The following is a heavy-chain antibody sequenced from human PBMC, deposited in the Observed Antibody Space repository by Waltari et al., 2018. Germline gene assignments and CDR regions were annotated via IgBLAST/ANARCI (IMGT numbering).Heavy chain of an antibody. CDR2: ISSSSGFM. J-gene: IGHJ6*03. V-gene: IGHV3-21*01. D-gene: IGHD3-3*02. CDR3: AKVSAPYYMDV. CDR1: GFTFRSFT. Sequence: EVQLVESGGGLVKPGGSLRLPCTASGFTFRSFTMNWVRQAPGKGMEWVSSISSSSGFMYYADSLKGRFTISRDNTKNSLYLQIHSLRAEDTAVYYCAKVSAPYYMDVWGKGTTVTVSS.